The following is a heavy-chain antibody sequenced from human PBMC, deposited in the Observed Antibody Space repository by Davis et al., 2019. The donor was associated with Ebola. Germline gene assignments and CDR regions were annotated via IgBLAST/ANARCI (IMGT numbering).Heavy chain of an antibody. CDR3: ARGDHCISGSCYFEY. CDR2: IYYSGSP. CDR1: GGSISSYY. V-gene: IGHV4-59*01. J-gene: IGHJ4*02. Sequence: MPSETLSLTCTVSGGSISSYYWSWIRQPPGKGLEWIGYIYYSGSPNYHPSLKSRVTISVDTSKNQFSLKLSSVTAADTAVYYCARGDHCISGSCYFEYWGQGRLVTVSS. D-gene: IGHD2-2*01.